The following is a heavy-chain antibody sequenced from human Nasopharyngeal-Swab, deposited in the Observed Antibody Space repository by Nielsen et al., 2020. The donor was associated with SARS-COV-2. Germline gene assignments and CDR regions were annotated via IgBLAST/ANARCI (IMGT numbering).Heavy chain of an antibody. D-gene: IGHD6-19*01. CDR2: ISSSGSTI. CDR1: GFTFSSYE. Sequence: GGSLRLSCAASGFTFSSYEMNWVRQAPGKGLEWVSYISSSGSTIYYADSVKGRFTISRDNAKNSLYLQMNSLRAEDTAVYYCSSVGWYYYYYGMDVWGQGPRSPSP. V-gene: IGHV3-48*03. J-gene: IGHJ6*02. CDR3: SSVGWYYYYYGMDV.